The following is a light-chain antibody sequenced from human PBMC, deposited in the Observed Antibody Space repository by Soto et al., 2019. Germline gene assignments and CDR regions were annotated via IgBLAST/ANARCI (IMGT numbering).Light chain of an antibody. V-gene: IGKV3-15*01. CDR2: GAS. J-gene: IGKJ1*01. CDR1: ENIITN. CDR3: QQYHHWPSWT. Sequence: IVMTQSPATLSVFPGERATVSCRASENIITNLAWYQQKPGQAPSLLIYGASTREKGVPARFSGGGSGTEFTLTISSLQSEDSAIYYCQQYHHWPSWTFGQGTKVEMK.